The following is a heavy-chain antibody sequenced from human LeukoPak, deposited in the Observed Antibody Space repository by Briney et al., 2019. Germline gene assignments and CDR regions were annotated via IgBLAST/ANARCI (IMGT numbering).Heavy chain of an antibody. D-gene: IGHD2-2*01. Sequence: GGPLRLSCAASGFTFSSYWMSWVRQAPGKGLEWVANIKQDGSEKYYVDSVKGRFTISRDNAKNSLYLQMNSLRAEDTAVYYCARDDEYCSSTSCYPNNWFDPWGQGTLVTVSS. CDR1: GFTFSSYW. V-gene: IGHV3-7*01. CDR2: IKQDGSEK. J-gene: IGHJ5*02. CDR3: ARDDEYCSSTSCYPNNWFDP.